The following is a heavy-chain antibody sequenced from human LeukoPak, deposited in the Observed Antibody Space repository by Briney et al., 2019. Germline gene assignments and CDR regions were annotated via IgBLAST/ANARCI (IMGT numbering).Heavy chain of an antibody. CDR3: ARPRDGYKSDAFDI. V-gene: IGHV4-59*08. CDR2: IYYSGST. Sequence: SETLSLTCTVSGGSISSYYWSWIRQPPGKGLEWIGYIYYSGSTNYNPSLKSRVTISVDTSKNQFSLKLSSVTAADTAVYYCARPRDGYKSDAFDIWGQGTMVTVSS. D-gene: IGHD5-24*01. J-gene: IGHJ3*02. CDR1: GGSISSYY.